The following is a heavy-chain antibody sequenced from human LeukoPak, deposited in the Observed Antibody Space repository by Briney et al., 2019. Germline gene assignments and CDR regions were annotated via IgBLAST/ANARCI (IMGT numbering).Heavy chain of an antibody. CDR1: GGSISIGSYY. D-gene: IGHD3-22*01. J-gene: IGHJ4*02. V-gene: IGHV4-39*07. CDR3: ARIDSSGYYDWYYFDY. CDR2: ISYSGST. Sequence: PSETLSLTCTVSGGSISIGSYYWGWIRQPPGKGLEWIGSISYSGSTNYNPSLKSRVTISVDKSKNQFSLKLSSVTAADTAVYYCARIDSSGYYDWYYFDYWGQGTLVTVSS.